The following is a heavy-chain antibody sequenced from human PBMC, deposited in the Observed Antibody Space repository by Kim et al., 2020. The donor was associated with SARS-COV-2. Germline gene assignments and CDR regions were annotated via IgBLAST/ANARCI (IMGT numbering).Heavy chain of an antibody. CDR3: AKIQTLYYYDSSGLPREDY. Sequence: GGSLRLSCAASGFTFSSYGMHWVRQAPGKGLEWVAVISYDGSNKYYADSVKGRFTISRDNSKNTLYLQMNSLRAEDTAVYYCAKIQTLYYYDSSGLPREDYWGQGTLVTVSS. D-gene: IGHD3-22*01. CDR2: ISYDGSNK. CDR1: GFTFSSYG. J-gene: IGHJ4*02. V-gene: IGHV3-33*05.